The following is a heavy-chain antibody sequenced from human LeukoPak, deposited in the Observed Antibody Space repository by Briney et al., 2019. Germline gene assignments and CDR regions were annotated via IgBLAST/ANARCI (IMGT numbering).Heavy chain of an antibody. CDR3: ARDRPSPHCSSTSCHGSFDY. CDR2: IIPIFGTT. Sequence: GASVKVSCKASGGTFSSYSIDWVRQAPGQGLEWMRGIIPIFGTTNYAQKFQGRVTITADEPTSTAYMELSSLRSEDTAVYYCARDRPSPHCSSTSCHGSFDYWGQGTLVTVSS. CDR1: GGTFSSYS. D-gene: IGHD2-2*01. J-gene: IGHJ4*02. V-gene: IGHV1-69*01.